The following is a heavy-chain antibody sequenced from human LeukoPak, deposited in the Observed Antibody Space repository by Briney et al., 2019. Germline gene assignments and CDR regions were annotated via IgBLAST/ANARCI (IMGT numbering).Heavy chain of an antibody. CDR3: ARGETKAAPFGY. Sequence: SETLSLTCTVSGGSISSSSYYWGWIRQPPGKGLEWIGSIYYSGSTYYNPSLKSRVTISVDTSKNQFSLKLSSVTAADTAVYYCARGETKAAPFGYWGQGTLVTASS. V-gene: IGHV4-39*01. J-gene: IGHJ4*02. D-gene: IGHD3-16*01. CDR1: GGSISSSSYY. CDR2: IYYSGST.